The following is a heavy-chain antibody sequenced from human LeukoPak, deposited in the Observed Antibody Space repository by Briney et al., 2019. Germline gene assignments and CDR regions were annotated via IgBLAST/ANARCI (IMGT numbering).Heavy chain of an antibody. V-gene: IGHV3-21*01. D-gene: IGHD6-13*01. J-gene: IGHJ3*02. Sequence: PGGSLRLSCAASGFTFSSYMMTWVRQAPGKGLGWVSSISSSSSYIYYADSVKGRFTISRDNAKNSLYLQMNSLRAEDTAVYYCARDSEYSSSFAFDIWGQGTMVTVSS. CDR3: ARDSEYSSSFAFDI. CDR1: GFTFSSYM. CDR2: ISSSSSYI.